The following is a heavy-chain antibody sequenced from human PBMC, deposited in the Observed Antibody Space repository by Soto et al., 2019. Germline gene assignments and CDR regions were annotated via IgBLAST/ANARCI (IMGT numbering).Heavy chain of an antibody. V-gene: IGHV3-7*05. CDR2: IKQDGSEK. D-gene: IGHD1-26*01. CDR1: GFTFSSYW. J-gene: IGHJ6*02. CDR3: ARALKWELLYYYYGMDV. Sequence: GGSLRLSCAASGFTFSSYWMSWVRQAPGKGLEWVANIKQDGSEKYYVDSVKGRFTISRDNAKNSLYLQMNSLRAEDTAVYYCARALKWELLYYYYGMDVWGQGTTVTVSS.